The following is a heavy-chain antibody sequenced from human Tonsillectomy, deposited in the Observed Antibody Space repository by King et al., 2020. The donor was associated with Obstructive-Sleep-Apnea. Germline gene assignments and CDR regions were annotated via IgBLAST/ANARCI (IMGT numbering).Heavy chain of an antibody. CDR3: ASEDNSYFSYAMDV. Sequence: VQLQQSGPGLVKPSQTLSLTCGISGDSVSTNSAAWNWIRPSPSRGLEWLGRTYYRSKWYNDYAMSVKSRINITADTSKNQFSLQLTSVTPEDTAVYFCASEDNSYFSYAMDVWGQGTTVTVSS. CDR1: GDSVSTNSAA. J-gene: IGHJ6*02. CDR2: TYYRSKWYN. V-gene: IGHV6-1*01. D-gene: IGHD1-20*01.